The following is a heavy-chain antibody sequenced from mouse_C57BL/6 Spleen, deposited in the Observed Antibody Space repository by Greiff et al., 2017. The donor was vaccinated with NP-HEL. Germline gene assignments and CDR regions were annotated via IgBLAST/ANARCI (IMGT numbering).Heavy chain of an antibody. CDR1: GFTFSSYA. CDR3: ARGYDSAWFAY. CDR2: ISDGGSYT. V-gene: IGHV5-4*03. Sequence: EVKVEESGGGLVKPGGSLKLSCAASGFTFSSYAMSWVRQTPEKRLEWVATISDGGSYTYYPDNVKGRFTISRDNAKNNLYLQMSHLKSEDTAMYYCARGYDSAWFAYWGQGTLVTVSA. D-gene: IGHD2-4*01. J-gene: IGHJ3*01.